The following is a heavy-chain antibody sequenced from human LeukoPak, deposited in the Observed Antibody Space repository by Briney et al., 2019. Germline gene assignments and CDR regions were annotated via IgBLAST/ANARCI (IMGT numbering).Heavy chain of an antibody. CDR3: AREAYYYDSSETTPDAFDI. D-gene: IGHD3-22*01. Sequence: KTGGSLRLSCAASGFTFSSYSMNWVRQAPGKGLERVSSISSNSSYIYYADSVKGRVTISRDNAKNSLDLQINILRAEDTAVYYCAREAYYYDSSETTPDAFDIWGQGTMVTVSS. J-gene: IGHJ3*02. V-gene: IGHV3-21*01. CDR1: GFTFSSYS. CDR2: ISSNSSYI.